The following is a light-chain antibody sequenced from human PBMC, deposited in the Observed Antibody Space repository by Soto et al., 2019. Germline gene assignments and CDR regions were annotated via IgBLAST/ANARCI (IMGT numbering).Light chain of an antibody. CDR2: AAS. Sequence: DIQMTQSPSSLSASVGDRVTITCRASQSISTSLNWYQYKPGKAPKLLIYAASRVQSGTPSRFSGIGSGKVFTLSVSSLQPDDFATYHCQQSYSLPPTFGQGTRLDIK. CDR1: QSISTS. CDR3: QQSYSLPPT. V-gene: IGKV1-39*01. J-gene: IGKJ5*01.